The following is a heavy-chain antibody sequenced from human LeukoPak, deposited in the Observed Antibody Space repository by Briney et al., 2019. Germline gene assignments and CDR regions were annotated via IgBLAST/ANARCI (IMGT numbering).Heavy chain of an antibody. CDR2: INPSGGST. CDR3: ARDFGDYDLSYYYYSMDV. J-gene: IGHJ6*03. Sequence: EASVKVSCKASGYTFTSYYMHWVRQVPGQGLEWMGIINPSGGSTNYAQKFQGRVTMTRDMSTSTVYMELSSLRSEDTAVYYCARDFGDYDLSYYYYSMDVWGKGTTVTVSS. D-gene: IGHD4-17*01. CDR1: GYTFTSYY. V-gene: IGHV1-46*01.